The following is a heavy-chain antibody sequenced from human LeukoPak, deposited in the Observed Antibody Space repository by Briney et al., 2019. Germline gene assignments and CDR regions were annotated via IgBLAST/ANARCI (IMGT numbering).Heavy chain of an antibody. CDR1: GVSISDYY. D-gene: IGHD5-18*01. CDR2: IYYSGST. J-gene: IGHJ3*02. Sequence: PSETLSLTCTVSGVSISDYYWSWVRQPPGKGLEWIGYIYYSGSTNYNPSLKSRVTISVDTSKNQFSLKLSSVTAADTAVYYCAREGTVDTAMVTYAFDIWGQGTMVTVSS. CDR3: AREGTVDTAMVTYAFDI. V-gene: IGHV4-59*01.